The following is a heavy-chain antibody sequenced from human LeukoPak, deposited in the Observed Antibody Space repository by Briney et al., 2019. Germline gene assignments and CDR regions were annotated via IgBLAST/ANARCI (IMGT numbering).Heavy chain of an antibody. D-gene: IGHD5/OR15-5a*01. J-gene: IGHJ4*02. CDR1: SVSINSGYFY. CDR2: IYTTGDT. CDR3: ARDVYNSFDS. V-gene: IGHV4-61*02. Sequence: PSETLSLTCTVSSVSINSGYFYWSWIRRPAGKGLEWIGRIYTTGDTNYNPSLKSRVTISIDMSKNQFSLNLTSVTASDTAVYYCARDVYNSFDSWGQGTLVTVSS.